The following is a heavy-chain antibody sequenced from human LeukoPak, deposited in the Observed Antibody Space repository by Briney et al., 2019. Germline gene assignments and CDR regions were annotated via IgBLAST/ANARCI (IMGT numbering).Heavy chain of an antibody. CDR2: ISSSSSTI. V-gene: IGHV3-48*01. D-gene: IGHD3-10*01. CDR1: GFTFSSYS. J-gene: IGHJ4*02. Sequence: GGSLRLSCAASGFTFSSYSMNWVRQAPGKGLEWVSHISSSSSTIYYADSVRGRFTISRDKHKNSLYLQMTSLSAEDTAVYYCARVALVSGPSYGSESEAADYWGQGTLVTVSS. CDR3: ARVALVSGPSYGSESEAADY.